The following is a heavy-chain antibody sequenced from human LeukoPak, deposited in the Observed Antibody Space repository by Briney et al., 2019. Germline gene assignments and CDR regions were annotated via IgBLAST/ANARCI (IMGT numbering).Heavy chain of an antibody. CDR3: ARDRGSSGWCYYGMDV. CDR1: GFTFSDYY. Sequence: PGRSLRLSCAASGFTFSDYYMSWISQAPGKGLEWVSYISSSGSTIYYADSVKGRFTISRDSAKNSLYLQMNSLRAEDTAVYYCARDRGSSGWCYYGMDVWGQGTTVTVSS. J-gene: IGHJ6*02. CDR2: ISSSGSTI. V-gene: IGHV3-11*01. D-gene: IGHD6-19*01.